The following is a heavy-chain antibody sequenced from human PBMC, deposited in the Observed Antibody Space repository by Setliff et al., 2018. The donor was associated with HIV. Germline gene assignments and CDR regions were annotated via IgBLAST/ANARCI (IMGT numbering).Heavy chain of an antibody. Sequence: GGSLRLSCEASGFTFNNYGMHWVRQAPGEGLEWVAVIWYDGTNKYYADSVKGRFTISRDNSKNTLYLEMASLRVEDTAVYYCAREELSAFSYGDRYWYSDLWGRGTLVTVSS. D-gene: IGHD3-16*01. CDR3: AREELSAFSYGDRYWYSDL. V-gene: IGHV3-33*08. J-gene: IGHJ2*01. CDR1: GFTFNNYG. CDR2: IWYDGTNK.